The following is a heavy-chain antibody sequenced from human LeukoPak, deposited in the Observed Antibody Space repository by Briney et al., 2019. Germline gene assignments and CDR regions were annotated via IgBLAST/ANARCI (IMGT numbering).Heavy chain of an antibody. Sequence: ASVKVSCKASGYTFTGYYMHWVRQAPGQGLEWMGRINPNSGGTNYAQKFQGRVTMTRDTSISTAYMELGRLRSDDTAVYYCARDGGAGWSAFDYWGQGTLVTVSS. J-gene: IGHJ4*02. V-gene: IGHV1-2*06. CDR3: ARDGGAGWSAFDY. CDR1: GYTFTGYY. CDR2: INPNSGGT. D-gene: IGHD6-19*01.